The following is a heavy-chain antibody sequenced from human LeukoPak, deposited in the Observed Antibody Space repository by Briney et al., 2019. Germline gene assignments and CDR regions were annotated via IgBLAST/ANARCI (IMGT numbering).Heavy chain of an antibody. D-gene: IGHD3-3*01. CDR3: ARATIFGVVTHPNGMDV. CDR1: GFTFSSYS. J-gene: IGHJ6*02. V-gene: IGHV3-66*01. CDR2: IYSGGST. Sequence: GGSLRLSCAASGFTFSSYSMNWVRQAPGKGLEWVSVIYSGGSTYYADSVKGRFTISRDNSKNTLYLQMNSLRAEDTAVYYCARATIFGVVTHPNGMDVWGQGTTVTVSS.